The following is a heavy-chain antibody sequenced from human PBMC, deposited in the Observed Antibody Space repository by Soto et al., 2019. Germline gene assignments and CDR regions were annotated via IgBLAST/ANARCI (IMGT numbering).Heavy chain of an antibody. Sequence: QVQLVESGGGVVQPGRSLRLSCAASGFTLSSYSKHWVRQAPGKGLEWVGVISYDGNKKYYGDYVKGRFSISRDTSKNTVHLQMNSLRPEDTAVYYCARSIAVAGLDYWGQGTLVTVSS. CDR1: GFTLSSYS. CDR3: ARSIAVAGLDY. V-gene: IGHV3-30-3*01. J-gene: IGHJ4*02. D-gene: IGHD6-19*01. CDR2: ISYDGNKK.